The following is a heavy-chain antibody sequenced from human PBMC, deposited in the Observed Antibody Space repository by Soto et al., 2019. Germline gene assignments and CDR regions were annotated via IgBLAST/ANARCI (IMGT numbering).Heavy chain of an antibody. CDR2: ISSSSSYI. CDR3: ARDKGCNSGDFDS. CDR1: GFTFSSYS. V-gene: IGHV3-21*01. D-gene: IGHD4-4*01. Sequence: GGSLRLSCAASGFTFSSYSMNWVRQAPGKGLEWVSSISSSSSYIYYADSVKGRFTISRDNAKNSLYLQMNSLRAEDTAVYYCARDKGCNSGDFDSWGQGTLVTVSS. J-gene: IGHJ4*02.